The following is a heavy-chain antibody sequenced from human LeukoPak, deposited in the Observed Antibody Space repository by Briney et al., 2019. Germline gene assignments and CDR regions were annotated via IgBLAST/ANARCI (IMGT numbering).Heavy chain of an antibody. D-gene: IGHD4-23*01. CDR2: MYPNSGNT. Sequence: ASVKVSCKASGYTFTSYDINWVRQATGQGLEWMGWMYPNSGNTGYAQKFQGRVTMTRNTSISTAYMELSSLRSEDTAVYYCARGVDYGGNSHVDYWGQGTLVTVSS. J-gene: IGHJ4*02. CDR1: GYTFTSYD. CDR3: ARGVDYGGNSHVDY. V-gene: IGHV1-8*01.